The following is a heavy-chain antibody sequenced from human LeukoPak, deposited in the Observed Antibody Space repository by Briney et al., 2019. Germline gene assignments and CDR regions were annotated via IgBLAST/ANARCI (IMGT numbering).Heavy chain of an antibody. CDR3: ARVGYCSGGSCRKVYYYYGMDV. CDR2: IIPILGIA. J-gene: IGHJ6*02. V-gene: IGHV1-69*04. CDR1: GGTFSSYA. Sequence: SVKVSCKASGGTFSSYAISWVRQAPGQGLEWMGRIIPILGIANYAQKFQGRVTITADKSTSTAYMELSSLRSEDTAVYYCARVGYCSGGSCRKVYYYYGMDVWGQGTTVTVSS. D-gene: IGHD2-15*01.